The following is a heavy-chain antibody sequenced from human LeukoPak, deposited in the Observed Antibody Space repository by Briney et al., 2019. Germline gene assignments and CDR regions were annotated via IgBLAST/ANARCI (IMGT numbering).Heavy chain of an antibody. CDR1: GFTFSSYW. J-gene: IGHJ4*02. CDR3: ARGLSGYASSLRY. D-gene: IGHD6-6*01. Sequence: GGSLRLSCAASGFTFSSYWMHWVRQAPGKGLVWVSRINSDGSSTSYADSVRGRFSISRDNAKNTLYLQMNSLRAEDTAVYYCARGLSGYASSLRYWGQGTLVTVSA. V-gene: IGHV3-74*01. CDR2: INSDGSST.